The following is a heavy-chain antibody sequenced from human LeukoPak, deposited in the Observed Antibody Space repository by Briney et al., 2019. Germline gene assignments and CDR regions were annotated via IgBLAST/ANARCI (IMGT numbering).Heavy chain of an antibody. J-gene: IGHJ5*02. V-gene: IGHV4-39*01. D-gene: IGHD3-10*01. Sequence: QPSETLSLTCTVSGGPISSRSYYWGWIRQPPEKGLEWIGSIFNSGSTYYNPSLKSRVTISVDTSKNQFSLKLSSVTAADTAVYYCARVNRGVIIANWFDPWGQGTLVTVSS. CDR1: GGPISSRSYY. CDR3: ARVNRGVIIANWFDP. CDR2: IFNSGST.